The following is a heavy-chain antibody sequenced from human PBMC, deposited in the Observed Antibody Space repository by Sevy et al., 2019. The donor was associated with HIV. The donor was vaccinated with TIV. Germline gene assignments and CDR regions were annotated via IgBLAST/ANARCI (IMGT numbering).Heavy chain of an antibody. CDR2: IRYDGSNK. V-gene: IGHV3-30*02. Sequence: GGSLRLSCAASGFTFSSYGMHWVRQAPGKGLEWVAFIRYDGSNKYYADSVKGRFTISRDNSKNTLYLQMNSLRAEDTAVYYCAKNPVPVAPYYYYGMDVWGQGTTVTVSS. J-gene: IGHJ6*02. CDR3: AKNPVPVAPYYYYGMDV. D-gene: IGHD2-2*01. CDR1: GFTFSSYG.